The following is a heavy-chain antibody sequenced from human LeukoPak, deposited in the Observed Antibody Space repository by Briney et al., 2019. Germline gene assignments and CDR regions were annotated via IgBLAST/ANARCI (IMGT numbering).Heavy chain of an antibody. CDR3: ARETYCGGNCYSELWFVP. CDR2: ILPILVIA. J-gene: IGHJ5*02. Sequence: SVKVSCKSSGGTFSSYAISWARQAPGLGLEYMRRILPILVIANYERKFQGRVTITAEKSTSTAYRGLSSLRSEDTAVYYCARETYCGGNCYSELWFVPCGQETLCTVSS. D-gene: IGHD2-21*02. V-gene: IGHV1-69*04. CDR1: GGTFSSYA.